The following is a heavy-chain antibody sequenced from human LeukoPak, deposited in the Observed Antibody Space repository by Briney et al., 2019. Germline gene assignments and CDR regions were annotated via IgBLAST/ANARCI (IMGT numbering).Heavy chain of an antibody. Sequence: GGSLRLSCVVSGFDLSDYYMSWIRQAPGKGLEWISYISSSGDNIYFADSVKGRFTMSRDNARGSLYLQMNSLRAGDTAIYYCARRRDYFDYWGQGTLVTVSS. CDR1: GFDLSDYY. J-gene: IGHJ4*02. V-gene: IGHV3-11*01. CDR2: ISSSGDNI. CDR3: ARRRDYFDY.